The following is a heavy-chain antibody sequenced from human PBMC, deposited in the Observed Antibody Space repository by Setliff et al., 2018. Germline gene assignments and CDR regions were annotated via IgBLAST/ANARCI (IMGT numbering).Heavy chain of an antibody. V-gene: IGHV3-23*01. J-gene: IGHJ6*04. CDR1: TFTFSKYA. Sequence: PGGSLRLSCVASTFTFSKYAITWVRQAPGKGLEWVSSIGASGDRTYYADSVKGRFTISRDNSRNSLYLQMNSLRAEDTAVYYCARVKPFAMDVWGRGTTVTVSS. CDR3: ARVKPFAMDV. CDR2: IGASGDRT.